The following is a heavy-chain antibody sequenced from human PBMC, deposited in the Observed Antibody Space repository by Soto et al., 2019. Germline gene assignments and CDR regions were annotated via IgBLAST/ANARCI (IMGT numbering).Heavy chain of an antibody. CDR1: GYTFTSYD. D-gene: IGHD3-3*01. CDR3: LLEWSSHRLRYYYYYGMDV. V-gene: IGHV1-8*01. Sequence: QVQLVQSGAEVKKPGASVKVSCKASGYTFTSYDINWVRQATGQGLEWMGWMNPNSGNTGYAQKFQGRVYMTRNTSTITAYMELSSLRSEDTAVYYCLLEWSSHRLRYYYYYGMDVWGQGTTVTVSS. J-gene: IGHJ6*02. CDR2: MNPNSGNT.